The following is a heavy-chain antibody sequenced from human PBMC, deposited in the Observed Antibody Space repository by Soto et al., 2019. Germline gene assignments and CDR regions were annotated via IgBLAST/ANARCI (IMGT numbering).Heavy chain of an antibody. V-gene: IGHV3-48*02. J-gene: IGHJ3*02. CDR2: ISSSSSTI. D-gene: IGHD3-22*01. CDR3: AREFRYSSGYAFDI. Sequence: GGSLRLSCTASGFTFSSYSMNWVRQAPGKGLEWVSYISSSSSTIYYADSVKGRFTISRDNAKNSLYLQRNSLRDEDTAVYYCAREFRYSSGYAFDIWGQGTMVTVSS. CDR1: GFTFSSYS.